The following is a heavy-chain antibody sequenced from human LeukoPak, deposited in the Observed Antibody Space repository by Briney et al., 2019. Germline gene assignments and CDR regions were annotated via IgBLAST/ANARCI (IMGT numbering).Heavy chain of an antibody. V-gene: IGHV3-30*18. CDR1: GFTFSSYG. CDR2: ISYDGSNK. CDR3: AKGAIANDAFDI. Sequence: HPGGSLRLSCAASGFTFSSYGMHWVRQAPGKGLEWVAVISYDGSNKYHADSVKGRFTISRDNSKNTLYLQMNSLRAEDTAVYYCAKGAIANDAFDIWGQGTMVTVSS. J-gene: IGHJ3*02. D-gene: IGHD2-21*01.